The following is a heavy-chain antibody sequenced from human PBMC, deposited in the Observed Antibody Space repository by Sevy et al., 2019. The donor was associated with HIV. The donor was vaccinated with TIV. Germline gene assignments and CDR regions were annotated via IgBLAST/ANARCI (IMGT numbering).Heavy chain of an antibody. CDR1: GFTFSSYA. V-gene: IGHV3-23*01. J-gene: IGHJ4*02. Sequence: GSRRLSCAASGFTFSSYATSWVRQAPGKGLEWVSGISDSGGSTYYADSVKGRFTISRDNSKNTLYLQMNSLRAEDTAIYYCAKDRLLHTIDYWGQGTLVTVSS. D-gene: IGHD3-22*01. CDR3: AKDRLLHTIDY. CDR2: ISDSGGST.